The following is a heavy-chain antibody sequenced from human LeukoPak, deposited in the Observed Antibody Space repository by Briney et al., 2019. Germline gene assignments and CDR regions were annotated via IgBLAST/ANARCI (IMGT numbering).Heavy chain of an antibody. D-gene: IGHD2-2*01. Sequence: PSETLSLTCTVSGGSISSYYWSWIRQPPGKGLEWIGYIYHSGSTYYNPSLKSRVTISVDRSKNQFSLKLSSVTAADTAVYYCARGPGYCSSTSCYFFDYWGQGTLVTVSS. CDR1: GGSISSYY. J-gene: IGHJ4*02. V-gene: IGHV4-59*12. CDR3: ARGPGYCSSTSCYFFDY. CDR2: IYHSGST.